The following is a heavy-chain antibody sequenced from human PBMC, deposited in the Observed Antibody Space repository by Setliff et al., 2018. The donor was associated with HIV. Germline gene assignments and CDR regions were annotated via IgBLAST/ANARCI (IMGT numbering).Heavy chain of an antibody. CDR2: IYSSGST. CDR1: TDSINSYF. CDR3: ARGREWTHLDY. Sequence: SETLSLTCTVSTDSINSYFWNWIRQPPGKGLEWIGSIYSSGSTNYNPSLESRVTISIDTSKSQFSLKLTSVTTADTAMYYCARGREWTHLDYWGQGTLVTVSS. V-gene: IGHV4-59*01. J-gene: IGHJ4*02. D-gene: IGHD3-3*01.